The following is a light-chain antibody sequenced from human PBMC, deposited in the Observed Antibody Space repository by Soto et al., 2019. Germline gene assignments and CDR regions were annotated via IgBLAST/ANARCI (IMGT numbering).Light chain of an antibody. V-gene: IGLV2-14*03. Sequence: QSALTQAASVSGSPGQSITISCTGTTSDIGGYNSVSWYQQYPGKAPKVIIYDVNNRPSGAPDRFSGSKSGSTASLTISGLRAEDEADYYCSSYRSGTVVVFGGGTKLTVL. J-gene: IGLJ2*01. CDR1: TSDIGGYNS. CDR2: DVN. CDR3: SSYRSGTVVV.